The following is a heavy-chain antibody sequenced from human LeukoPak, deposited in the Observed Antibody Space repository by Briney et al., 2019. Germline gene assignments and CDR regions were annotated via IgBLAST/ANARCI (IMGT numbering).Heavy chain of an antibody. CDR1: GYTFTSYD. J-gene: IGHJ5*02. V-gene: IGHV1-8*01. D-gene: IGHD2-2*02. CDR2: MNPNSGNT. Sequence: ASVKVSCKASGYTFTSYDINWVRQATGQGLEWMGWMNPNSGNTGYAQKFQGRVTMTRNTSISTAYMELSSLRSEDTAVYYCASPSGGYCSSTSCYTNNWFDPWGQGTLVTVSS. CDR3: ASPSGGYCSSTSCYTNNWFDP.